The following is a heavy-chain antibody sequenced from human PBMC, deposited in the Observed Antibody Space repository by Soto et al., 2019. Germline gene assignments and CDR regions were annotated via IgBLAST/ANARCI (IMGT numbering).Heavy chain of an antibody. Sequence: QITLKESGPTLVKPTQTLTLTCTFSGFSLSTSGVGVGWIRQPPGKALEWLALIYWDDDKRYSPSLKSRLTITKDTSKNQVVHTMTNMDPVDTATYYCAHRLIGSGGGDYEFDYWGQGTLVTVSS. CDR2: IYWDDDK. D-gene: IGHD4-17*01. CDR1: GFSLSTSGVG. CDR3: AHRLIGSGGGDYEFDY. J-gene: IGHJ4*02. V-gene: IGHV2-5*02.